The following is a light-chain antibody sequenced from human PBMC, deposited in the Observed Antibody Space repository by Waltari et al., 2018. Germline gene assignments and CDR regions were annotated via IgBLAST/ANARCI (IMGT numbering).Light chain of an antibody. V-gene: IGKV1-5*03. J-gene: IGKJ1*01. CDR2: KAS. Sequence: DIQVTQSPSTLSASVGDRVTITCRASQSIVVWLAWYQQKPGKAPRLLIYKASYLESGVPSRCSGRASGTAFTLTISSLQADDFATYYCLQYNSYPWTFGQGTTVEI. CDR1: QSIVVW. CDR3: LQYNSYPWT.